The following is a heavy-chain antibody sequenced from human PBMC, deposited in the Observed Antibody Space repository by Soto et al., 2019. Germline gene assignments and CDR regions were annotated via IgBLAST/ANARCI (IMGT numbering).Heavy chain of an antibody. V-gene: IGHV4-31*03. CDR1: GGSISSGGYY. J-gene: IGHJ5*02. D-gene: IGHD3-9*01. CDR3: ARAGYDILTGYSWFDP. CDR2: IYYSGST. Sequence: SETLSLTCTVSGGSISSGGYYWSWIRQHPGKGLEWIGYIYYSGSTYYNPSLKSRVTISVDTSKNQFSLKLSSVTAADTAVYYCARAGYDILTGYSWFDPWGQGTLVTVSS.